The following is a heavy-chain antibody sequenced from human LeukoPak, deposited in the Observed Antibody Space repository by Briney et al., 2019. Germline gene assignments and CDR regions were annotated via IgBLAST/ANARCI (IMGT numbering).Heavy chain of an antibody. CDR3: ARGPGIAAAGTGWFDP. J-gene: IGHJ5*02. CDR2: IYYSGST. D-gene: IGHD6-13*01. V-gene: IGHV4-59*12. CDR1: GGSISSYY. Sequence: SETLSLTCTVSGGSISSYYWSWIRQPPGKGLEWIGYIYYSGSTNYNPSLKSRVTISVDTSKNQFSLKLSSVTAADTAVYYCARGPGIAAAGTGWFDPWGQGTLVTVSS.